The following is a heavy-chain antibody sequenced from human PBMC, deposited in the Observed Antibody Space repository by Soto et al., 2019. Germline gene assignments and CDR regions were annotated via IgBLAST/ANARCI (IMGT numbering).Heavy chain of an antibody. CDR2: INSGSTYI. CDR1: GIIFSDSY. J-gene: IGHJ4*02. Sequence: QVQLVESGGGLVKPGGSLRLSCSASGIIFSDSYMSWIRQSPGKGLEWISYINSGSTYIKYSDSVRGRLTISRDNAKKSLYLQMNSLRAEDTGVYYCARDFRRFDIWGQGTLVTVSS. CDR3: ARDFRRFDI. V-gene: IGHV3-11*06.